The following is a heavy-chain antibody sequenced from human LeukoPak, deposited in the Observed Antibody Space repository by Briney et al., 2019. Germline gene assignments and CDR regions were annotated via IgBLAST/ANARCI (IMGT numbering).Heavy chain of an antibody. CDR2: ISANGGRT. D-gene: IGHD2-8*02. Sequence: GGSLRLSCAASGLTFSGYVMIWARQAPGKGLEWVAAISANGGRTYYTESVKGHFTISRDNSKNTLYLQMNSLRADDTAVYYCAKGPERRGFCSGSAYYSDCWGQGTLVTVSS. CDR1: GLTFSGYV. CDR3: AKGPERRGFCSGSAYYSDC. J-gene: IGHJ4*02. V-gene: IGHV3-23*01.